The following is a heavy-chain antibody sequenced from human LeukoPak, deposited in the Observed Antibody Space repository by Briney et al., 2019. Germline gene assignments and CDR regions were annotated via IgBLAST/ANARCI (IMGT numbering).Heavy chain of an antibody. CDR1: GFTFSNYW. CDR2: INSDGINT. Sequence: PGGSLRLSCAAFGFTFSNYWMHWVRQAPGKGLVWVSRINSDGINTSYADSVKGRFTISRDNAKNTLNLQMDSLRAEDTAVYYCARDLGQYYDTSDNWFDPWGQGTLVTVSS. V-gene: IGHV3-74*01. D-gene: IGHD3-22*01. CDR3: ARDLGQYYDTSDNWFDP. J-gene: IGHJ5*02.